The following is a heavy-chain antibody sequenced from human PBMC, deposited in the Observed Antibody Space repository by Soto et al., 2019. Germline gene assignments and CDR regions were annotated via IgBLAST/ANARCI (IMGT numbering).Heavy chain of an antibody. V-gene: IGHV5-51*01. D-gene: IGHD2-2*01. CDR1: GYNFASYW. CDR3: AGQNLRGVSFLLY. Sequence: EVQLVQSGAEVKKPGESLKISCKGSGYNFASYWIGWVRQMPGKGLEWMGIIYPGDSDIRYSPSFQGQVTISADKSISTAYLQWNSLKASDTAMYYCAGQNLRGVSFLLYWGQGTLVTVSS. CDR2: IYPGDSDI. J-gene: IGHJ4*02.